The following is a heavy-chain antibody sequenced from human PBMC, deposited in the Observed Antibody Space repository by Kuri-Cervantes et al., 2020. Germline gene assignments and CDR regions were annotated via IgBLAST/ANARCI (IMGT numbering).Heavy chain of an antibody. CDR2: IWYDGSNK. D-gene: IGHD3-22*01. V-gene: IGHV3-33*08. Sequence: GESLKISCAASGSTFSSYEMNWVRQAPGKGLEWVAVIWYDGSNKYYADSVKGRFTISRDNSKNTLYLQMNSLRAEDTAVYYCARELTYYYDSSGTFDPWGQGTLVTVSS. CDR3: ARELTYYYDSSGTFDP. CDR1: GSTFSSYE. J-gene: IGHJ5*02.